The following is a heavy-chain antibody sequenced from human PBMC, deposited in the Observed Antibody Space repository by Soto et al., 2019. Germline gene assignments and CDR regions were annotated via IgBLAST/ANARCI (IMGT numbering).Heavy chain of an antibody. V-gene: IGHV1-69*01. Sequence: QVYLVQSGAEVKKPGSSVKVSCKALRGTFTNYAFSWVRQAPGQGLEWMRGIMPFFGSGNYAQKFQGRINITADESTSSVYLELTSLRSEDTAVYYCARDRAGYYSHFVYWGQGTLVTVSS. D-gene: IGHD3-22*01. J-gene: IGHJ4*02. CDR1: RGTFTNYA. CDR3: ARDRAGYYSHFVY. CDR2: IMPFFGSG.